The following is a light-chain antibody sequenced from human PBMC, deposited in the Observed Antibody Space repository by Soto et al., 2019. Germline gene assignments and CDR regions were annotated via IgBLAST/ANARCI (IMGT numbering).Light chain of an antibody. Sequence: EIVMTQSPAALSVSPGDRATLSCRASQSVSSNLAWYQQKPGQAPRLLIYGASTRATGIPARFSGSGSGTEFTLTISSLQSEDFAVYYCQQYNNWPPITFRQGTRLEIK. CDR3: QQYNNWPPIT. CDR2: GAS. V-gene: IGKV3-15*01. CDR1: QSVSSN. J-gene: IGKJ5*01.